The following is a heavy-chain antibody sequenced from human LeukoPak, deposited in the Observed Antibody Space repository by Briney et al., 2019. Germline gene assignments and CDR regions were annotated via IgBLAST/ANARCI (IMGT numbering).Heavy chain of an antibody. V-gene: IGHV3-11*04. Sequence: GGSLRLSCAASGLNFRDYYMGWIRQAPGKGLEWISYITDNGGNSFYADSVKGRFTISRDNAKNTLYLQMNSLRAEDTAVYYCARGTWATLYYYYMDVWGKGTTVTVSS. CDR3: ARGTWATLYYYYMDV. J-gene: IGHJ6*03. CDR2: ITDNGGNS. D-gene: IGHD5-24*01. CDR1: GLNFRDYY.